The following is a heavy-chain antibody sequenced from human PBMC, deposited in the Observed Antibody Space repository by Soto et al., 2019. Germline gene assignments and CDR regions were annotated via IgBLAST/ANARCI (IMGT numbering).Heavy chain of an antibody. D-gene: IGHD6-13*01. CDR2: ISSSSSYI. Sequence: GGSLRLSCAASGFTFSSYSMNWVRQAPGKGLEWVSSISSSSSYIYYADSVKGRFTISRDNAKNSLYLQMNSLRAEDTAVYYCARGGYSSSWYYYGMDVWGQGTTVTVSS. V-gene: IGHV3-21*01. J-gene: IGHJ6*02. CDR1: GFTFSSYS. CDR3: ARGGYSSSWYYYGMDV.